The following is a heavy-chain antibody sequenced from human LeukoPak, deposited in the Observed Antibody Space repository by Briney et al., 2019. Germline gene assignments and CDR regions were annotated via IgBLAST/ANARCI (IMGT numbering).Heavy chain of an antibody. D-gene: IGHD5-18*01. CDR3: ARKVAVAMDLDY. CDR2: ITGAGSST. V-gene: IGHV3-23*01. CDR1: GFTFKSYG. Sequence: GGSLRLSCAASGFTFKSYGMTWVRQVPGKGLEWVSSITGAGSSTKYADSVNGRFTISRDNSKNTVSLQMTGLRAEDTAVYYCARKVAVAMDLDYWGQGTLVTVSS. J-gene: IGHJ4*02.